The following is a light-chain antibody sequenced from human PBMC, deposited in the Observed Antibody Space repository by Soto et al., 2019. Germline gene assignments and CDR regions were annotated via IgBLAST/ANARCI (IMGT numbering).Light chain of an antibody. CDR3: SSYTSSSTQV. Sequence: LTHPASVSGSPGQSITISCTGTSSDVGGYNYVSWYQQHPGKAPKLMIYEVSNRPSGVSNRFSGSKSGNTASLTISGLQAEDEADYYCSSYTSSSTQVFGTGTKVTVL. J-gene: IGLJ1*01. V-gene: IGLV2-14*01. CDR1: SSDVGGYNY. CDR2: EVS.